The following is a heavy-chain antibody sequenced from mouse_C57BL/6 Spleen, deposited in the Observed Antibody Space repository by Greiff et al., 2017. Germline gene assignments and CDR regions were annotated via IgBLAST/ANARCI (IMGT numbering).Heavy chain of an antibody. CDR3: ARIPYGSSPWFAY. J-gene: IGHJ3*01. CDR1: GYTFTSYW. D-gene: IGHD1-1*01. Sequence: QVQLQQPGAELVRPGTSVKLSCKASGYTFTSYWMHWVKQRPGQGLEWIGVIDPSDSYTNYNQKFKGKATLTVDTSSSTAYMQLSSLTSEDSAVYYSARIPYGSSPWFAYWGQGTLVTVSA. V-gene: IGHV1-59*01. CDR2: IDPSDSYT.